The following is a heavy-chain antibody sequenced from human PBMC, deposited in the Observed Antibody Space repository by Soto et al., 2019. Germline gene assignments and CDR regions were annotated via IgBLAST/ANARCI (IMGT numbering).Heavy chain of an antibody. CDR1: GGSISSGGYY. CDR3: ARVRSGYDSFDY. J-gene: IGHJ4*02. V-gene: IGHV4-31*03. Sequence: SETLSLTCTVSGGSISSGGYYWSWIRQHPGKGLEWIGYIYYSGSTYYNPSLKSRVTISVDTSKNQFSLKLSSVTAADTAVYYCARVRSGYDSFDYWGQGTLVTVS. CDR2: IYYSGST. D-gene: IGHD5-12*01.